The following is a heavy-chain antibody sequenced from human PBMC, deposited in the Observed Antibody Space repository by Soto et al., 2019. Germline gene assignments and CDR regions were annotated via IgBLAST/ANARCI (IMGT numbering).Heavy chain of an antibody. Sequence: PSETLSLTYTVSGGSISSHYWSWIRQPPGKGLEWIGYIYYSGSTNYNPSLKSRVTISVDTSKNQFSLKLSSVTAADTAVYYCARRWGGTFDIWGQGTMVTVSS. J-gene: IGHJ3*02. D-gene: IGHD3-10*01. CDR1: GGSISSHY. CDR3: ARRWGGTFDI. V-gene: IGHV4-59*08. CDR2: IYYSGST.